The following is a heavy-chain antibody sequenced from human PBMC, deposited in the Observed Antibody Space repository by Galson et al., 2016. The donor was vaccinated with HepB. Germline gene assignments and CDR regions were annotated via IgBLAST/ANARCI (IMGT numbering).Heavy chain of an antibody. CDR2: ISSSSSYI. CDR1: GFTFSRSW. J-gene: IGHJ4*02. V-gene: IGHV3-21*01. D-gene: IGHD4-17*01. CDR3: ARAVSWDYGDYAGY. Sequence: SLRLSCAASGFTFSRSWMNWVRQAPGKGLEWVSSISSSSSYIYYADSVKGRFTISRDNAKNSLYLQMNSLRAEDTAVYYCARAVSWDYGDYAGYWGQGTLVTVSS.